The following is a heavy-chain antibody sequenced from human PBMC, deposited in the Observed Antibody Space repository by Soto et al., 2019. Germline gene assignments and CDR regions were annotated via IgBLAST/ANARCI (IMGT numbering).Heavy chain of an antibody. V-gene: IGHV4-4*07. CDR3: AXSRRKFSSGYQGQGGAWWVDP. CDR2: IYTSGST. Sequence: SETLSLTCTVSGGSISSYYWSWIRQPAGKGLEWIGRIYTSGSTNYNPSLKSRVTMSVDTSKNQFSLKLSSVTAADTAVYCCAXSRRKFSSGYQGQGGAWWVDPWGQGTLVTVSS. CDR1: GGSISSYY. J-gene: IGHJ5*02. D-gene: IGHD3-22*01.